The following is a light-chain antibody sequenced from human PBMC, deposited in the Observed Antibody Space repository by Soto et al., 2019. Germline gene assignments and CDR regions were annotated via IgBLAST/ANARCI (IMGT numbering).Light chain of an antibody. CDR2: DAS. J-gene: IGKJ4*01. CDR1: QDISNY. CDR3: QQYDNLPLT. Sequence: DIQMTQSPSSLSASVVDRVTITFQASQDISNYLNWYQQKPGKAPKLLIYDASNLETGVPSRFSGNGSGTDFTFTISSLQPEDIATYYCQQYDNLPLTFGGGTKVDIK. V-gene: IGKV1-33*01.